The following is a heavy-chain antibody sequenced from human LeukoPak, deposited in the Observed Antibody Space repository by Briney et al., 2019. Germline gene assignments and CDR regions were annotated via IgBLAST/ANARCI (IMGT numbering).Heavy chain of an antibody. J-gene: IGHJ4*02. Sequence: ASVKVSCKASGYTFTSYDINWVRQATGQGLEWMGWMNPNSGNTGYAQKFQGRVTMTRNTSISTAYMELSSLRSEDTAVYYCARFPDCSGGSCSVYFDYWGQGTLVTVSS. V-gene: IGHV1-8*01. D-gene: IGHD2-15*01. CDR2: MNPNSGNT. CDR1: GYTFTSYD. CDR3: ARFPDCSGGSCSVYFDY.